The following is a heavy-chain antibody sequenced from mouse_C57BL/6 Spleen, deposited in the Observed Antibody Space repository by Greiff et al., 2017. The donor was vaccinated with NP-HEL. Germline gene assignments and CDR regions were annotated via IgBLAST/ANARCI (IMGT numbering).Heavy chain of an antibody. CDR3: ARGDYYGSSPYAMDY. V-gene: IGHV1-72*01. Sequence: QVQLKQPGAELVKPGASVKLSCKASGYTFTSYWMHWVKQRPGRGLEWIGRIDPNSGGTKYNEKFKSKATLSVDNPSSTAYMQLSSLTSEDSAVYYGARGDYYGSSPYAMDYWGQGTSVTVSS. D-gene: IGHD1-1*01. CDR2: IDPNSGGT. CDR1: GYTFTSYW. J-gene: IGHJ4*01.